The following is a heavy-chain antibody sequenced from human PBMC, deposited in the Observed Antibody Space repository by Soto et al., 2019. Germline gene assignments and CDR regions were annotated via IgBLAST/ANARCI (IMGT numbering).Heavy chain of an antibody. V-gene: IGHV1-18*01. Sequence: ASVKVSFKTSCYSFTTYNIILVLHAPGQWLEWLGRISNYNGNTDYAKKFEGRLVMTTETSTTTAFLELTSLTSDDAAVHYCARTSVVKSIEYWGQGNMLTVSS. D-gene: IGHD2-15*01. J-gene: IGHJ4*02. CDR3: ARTSVVKSIEY. CDR1: CYSFTTYN. CDR2: ISNYNGNT.